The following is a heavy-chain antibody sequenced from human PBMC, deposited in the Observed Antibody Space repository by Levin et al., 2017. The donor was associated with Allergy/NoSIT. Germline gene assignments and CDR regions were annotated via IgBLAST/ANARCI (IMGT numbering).Heavy chain of an antibody. CDR3: ARREASYVGGFDI. J-gene: IGHJ3*02. D-gene: IGHD3-16*01. Sequence: SETLSLTCTVSGGSTNSYYWNWIRQTPGKGLEWIGYIYNSGSINYNPSLKSRVTMSVDMSKNELSLKLSSVTAADTAVYFCARREASYVGGFDIWGQGTMVTVSA. CDR2: IYNSGSI. V-gene: IGHV4-59*01. CDR1: GGSTNSYY.